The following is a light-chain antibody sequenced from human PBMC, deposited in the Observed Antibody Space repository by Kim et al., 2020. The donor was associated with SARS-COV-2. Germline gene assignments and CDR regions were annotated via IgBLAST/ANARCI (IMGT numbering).Light chain of an antibody. Sequence: VSPGKKATITCYGDKRGEKNACWYQQKPGQSPVLVINHDSRRPSGIPERFSGSNSGNTATLTISGTQAMDEADYYCQAWDNSAGVFGGGTQLTVL. CDR3: QAWDNSAGV. CDR1: KRGEKN. V-gene: IGLV3-1*01. J-gene: IGLJ3*02. CDR2: HDS.